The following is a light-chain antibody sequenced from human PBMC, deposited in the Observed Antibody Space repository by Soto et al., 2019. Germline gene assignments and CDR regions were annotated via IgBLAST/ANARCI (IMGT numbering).Light chain of an antibody. CDR2: GAS. V-gene: IGKV3-20*01. Sequence: EIALTQPPDTLSLSPGERATLSCRASQSVSSYLAWYQQKPGQAPRLLIYGASSRATGIPDRFSGSGSGTDFTLAISRLEPGDSAVYFCQQCDTSPWTFGQGTKVDIK. CDR3: QQCDTSPWT. CDR1: QSVSSY. J-gene: IGKJ1*01.